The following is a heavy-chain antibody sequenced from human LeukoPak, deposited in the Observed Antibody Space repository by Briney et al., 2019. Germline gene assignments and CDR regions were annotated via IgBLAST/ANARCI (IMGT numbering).Heavy chain of an antibody. CDR3: GRGISGVPPAIDC. D-gene: IGHD2-8*01. Sequence: GGSLRLSCAASGFTFGNYGMHWVRQAPGKGLVWVSRVSVDGSHASYADSVKGRFTISRDNAKNTLYLQMNSLRAEDTAVFYCGRGISGVPPAIDCWGQGTLVTVSS. J-gene: IGHJ4*02. CDR2: VSVDGSHA. CDR1: GFTFGNYG. V-gene: IGHV3-74*01.